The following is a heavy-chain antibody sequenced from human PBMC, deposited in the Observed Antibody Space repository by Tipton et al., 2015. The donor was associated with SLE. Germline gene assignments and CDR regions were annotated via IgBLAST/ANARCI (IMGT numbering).Heavy chain of an antibody. CDR1: GGSTSSSY. V-gene: IGHV4-4*07. Sequence: TLSLTCTVSGGSTSSSYWSWIRQPAGKGLEWIGRIYSSGSSTYNPSLKSRVTISVDTSKNQFSLKLSSVTAADTAVYYCARDHLPGGYYYYMDVWGKGTTVTVSS. CDR2: IYSSGSS. D-gene: IGHD3-10*01. CDR3: ARDHLPGGYYYYMDV. J-gene: IGHJ6*03.